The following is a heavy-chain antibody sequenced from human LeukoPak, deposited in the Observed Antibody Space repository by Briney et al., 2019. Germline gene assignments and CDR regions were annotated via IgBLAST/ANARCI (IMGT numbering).Heavy chain of an antibody. CDR1: GGSISSGDYY. D-gene: IGHD3-10*01. Sequence: PSETLSLTCTVSGGSISSGDYYWSWIRQPPGTGLEWIGYIYYSGSTYYNPSLKSRVTISVGTSKNQFSLKLSSVTAADTAVYYCAREPHYSGSGSSERFDPWGRGTLVTVS. CDR3: AREPHYSGSGSSERFDP. J-gene: IGHJ5*02. CDR2: IYYSGST. V-gene: IGHV4-30-4*01.